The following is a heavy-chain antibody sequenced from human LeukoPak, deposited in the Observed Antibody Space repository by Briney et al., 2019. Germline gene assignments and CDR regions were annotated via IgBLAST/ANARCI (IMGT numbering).Heavy chain of an antibody. CDR1: GGSISSSSYY. J-gene: IGHJ3*02. CDR3: ASLSFDVAAAAGQRGAFDI. V-gene: IGHV4-39*01. D-gene: IGHD6-13*01. Sequence: SETLSLTCTVSGGSISSSSYYWGWIRQPPGKGLEWIGSIYYSGSTYYNPSLKSRVTISVDTSKNQFSLKLSSVTAADTAVYYCASLSFDVAAAAGQRGAFDIWGQGTMVTVSS. CDR2: IYYSGST.